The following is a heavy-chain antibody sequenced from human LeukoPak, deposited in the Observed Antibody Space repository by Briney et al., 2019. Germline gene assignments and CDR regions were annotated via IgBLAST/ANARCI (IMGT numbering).Heavy chain of an antibody. V-gene: IGHV3-7*01. J-gene: IGHJ4*02. Sequence: GGSLRLSCAASGFTFSSYWMSWVRQAPGKGLEWVANIKQGGSEKYYVDSVKGRFTISRDNAKNSLYLQMNSLRAEDTAVYYCARGGYSGYDLFDYWGQGTLVTVSP. CDR1: GFTFSSYW. CDR3: ARGGYSGYDLFDY. D-gene: IGHD5-12*01. CDR2: IKQGGSEK.